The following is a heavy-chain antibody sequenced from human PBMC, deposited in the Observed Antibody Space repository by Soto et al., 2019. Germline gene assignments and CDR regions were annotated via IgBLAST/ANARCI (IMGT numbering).Heavy chain of an antibody. V-gene: IGHV3-21*01. CDR1: GFTFSSYS. J-gene: IGHJ6*02. D-gene: IGHD3-9*01. Sequence: PGGSLRLSCAASGFTFSSYSMNWVRQAPGKGLEWVSSISSSSSYIYYADSVKGRFTISRDNAKNSLYLQMNSLRAEDTAVYYCARSLTGYPRYYYYYGMDVWGQGTTVTVSS. CDR3: ARSLTGYPRYYYYYGMDV. CDR2: ISSSSSYI.